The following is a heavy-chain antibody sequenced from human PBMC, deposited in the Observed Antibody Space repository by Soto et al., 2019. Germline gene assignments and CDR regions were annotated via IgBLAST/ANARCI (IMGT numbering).Heavy chain of an antibody. CDR1: GYTFTSYS. CDR2: ISAYNGNT. D-gene: IGHD5-18*01. Sequence: QVQLVQSGAEVKKPGASVKVSCKASGYTFTSYSITWVRQAPGQGLEWMGWISAYNGNTYHARKLQGRVTMTTDTSTRTAYMGLRSLRSDATAVYYWARDVGYGLIDYWGQGTLVTVSS. CDR3: ARDVGYGLIDY. J-gene: IGHJ4*02. V-gene: IGHV1-18*01.